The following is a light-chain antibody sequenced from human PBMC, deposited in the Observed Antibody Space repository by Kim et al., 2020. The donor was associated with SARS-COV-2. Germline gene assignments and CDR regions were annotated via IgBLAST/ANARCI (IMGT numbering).Light chain of an antibody. CDR1: QDIRND. CDR3: LQHSTYPLT. CDR2: GAS. V-gene: IGKV1-17*01. Sequence: DLQMTQSPSSLSASVGDRVTITCRASQDIRNDLGWYQQNPGRAPKRLIYGASSLQSGVPSRFSGSGSGTEFTLTISSVQPEDFATYFCLQHSTYPLTFGQGTRLEIK. J-gene: IGKJ5*01.